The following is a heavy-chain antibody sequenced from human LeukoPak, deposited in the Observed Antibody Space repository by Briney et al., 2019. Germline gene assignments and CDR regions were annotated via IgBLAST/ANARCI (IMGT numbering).Heavy chain of an antibody. V-gene: IGHV4-61*02. Sequence: SDTLSLTCTVSGGSISSGSYYWSWIRQPAGKGLEWIGRIYTSGSTNYNPSLKSRVTISVDTSKNQFSLKLSSVTAADTAVYYCARAPLYYYYMDVWGKGTTVTVSS. CDR3: ARAPLYYYYMDV. J-gene: IGHJ6*03. CDR2: IYTSGST. CDR1: GGSISSGSYY.